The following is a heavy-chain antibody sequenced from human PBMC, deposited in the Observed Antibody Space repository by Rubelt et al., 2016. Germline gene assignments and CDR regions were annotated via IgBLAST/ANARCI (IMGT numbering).Heavy chain of an antibody. V-gene: IGHV3-74*01. CDR2: IKYDGSAT. CDR3: VRGSSGWKGVDY. J-gene: IGHJ4*02. CDR1: GFTLNNYW. D-gene: IGHD6-19*01. Sequence: GFTLNNYWMHWVRQAPGKGLVWVSEIKYDGSATNYADSVKGRFTISRDSAMSILYLQMNSLRVEDTAVYYCVRGSSGWKGVDYWGQGTLVTVSS.